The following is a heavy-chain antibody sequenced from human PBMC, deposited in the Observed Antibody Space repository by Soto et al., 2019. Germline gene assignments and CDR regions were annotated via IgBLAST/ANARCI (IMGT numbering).Heavy chain of an antibody. V-gene: IGHV4-4*02. D-gene: IGHD6-6*01. CDR3: ARDRSIAAHADAFDI. CDR2: IYHSGST. J-gene: IGHJ3*02. Sequence: SETLSLTCAVSGGAISISNWWICVRQPPGKGLEWIGEIYHSGSTNYNPSLKSRVTISVDKSKNQFSLKLSSVTAADTAVYYCARDRSIAAHADAFDIWGQGTMVTVSS. CDR1: GGAISISNW.